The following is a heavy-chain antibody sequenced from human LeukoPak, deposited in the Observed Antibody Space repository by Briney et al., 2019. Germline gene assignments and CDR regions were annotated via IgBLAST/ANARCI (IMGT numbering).Heavy chain of an antibody. D-gene: IGHD2-21*02. CDR1: GYSFTSYW. J-gene: IGHJ3*02. CDR2: IYPGDSDT. V-gene: IGHV5-51*01. Sequence: GESLKISCKGSGYSFTSYWIGWVRQMPGKGLEWMGIIYPGDSDTRYSPSFQGHVTMTADKSIGTAYLQWSSLKASDTAMYYCARQGLGGGDGSGAFDIWGQGTMVTVSS. CDR3: ARQGLGGGDGSGAFDI.